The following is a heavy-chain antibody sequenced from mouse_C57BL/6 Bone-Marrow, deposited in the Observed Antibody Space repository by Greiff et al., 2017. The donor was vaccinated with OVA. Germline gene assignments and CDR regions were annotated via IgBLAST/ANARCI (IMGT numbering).Heavy chain of an antibody. CDR1: GYTFTSYW. V-gene: IGHV1-69*01. Sequence: QVQLQQPGAELVMPGASVKLSCKASGYTFTSYWMHWVKQRPGQGLEWIGEIDPSDSYTNYNQKFKGKSTLTVDKSSSTAYMQLSSLTSEDSAVYYCASSLQTAQATYGFAYWGQGTLVTVSA. CDR2: IDPSDSYT. J-gene: IGHJ3*01. CDR3: ASSLQTAQATYGFAY. D-gene: IGHD3-2*02.